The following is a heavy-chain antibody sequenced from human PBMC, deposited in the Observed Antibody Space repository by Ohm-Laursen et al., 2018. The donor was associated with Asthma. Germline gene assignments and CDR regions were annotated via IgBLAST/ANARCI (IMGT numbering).Heavy chain of an antibody. V-gene: IGHV4-59*01. D-gene: IGHD3-22*01. CDR3: ARHSASGVGYYGGYYLYGLDV. J-gene: IGHJ6*02. CDR2: IYYSGST. CDR1: GGSISTYY. Sequence: RSETLSLTFAVSGGSISTYYWSWIRQPPGKGLEWIGYIYYSGSTNYNPSLKSRVTISVDTSKNQFSLNLSSVTAADTAVYFCARHSASGVGYYGGYYLYGLDVWGQGTTVTVSS.